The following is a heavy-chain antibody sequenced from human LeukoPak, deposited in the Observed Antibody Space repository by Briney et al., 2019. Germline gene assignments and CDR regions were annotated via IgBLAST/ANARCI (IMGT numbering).Heavy chain of an antibody. J-gene: IGHJ6*04. CDR3: ARDSRDENGEYYYGMDV. D-gene: IGHD1-1*01. Sequence: GGSLRLSCAASGFTFSSYEMNWVREAPGKGLEWVSYISSSGSNIYYADSVKGRFTISRDNAKNSLYLQMNSLRAEDTAVYYCARDSRDENGEYYYGMDVWGKGTTVTVSS. CDR2: ISSSGSNI. CDR1: GFTFSSYE. V-gene: IGHV3-48*03.